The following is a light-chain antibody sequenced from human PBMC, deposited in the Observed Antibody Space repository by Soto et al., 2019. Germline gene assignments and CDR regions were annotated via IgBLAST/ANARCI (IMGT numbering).Light chain of an antibody. CDR1: QSISYW. CDR2: DAS. CDR3: QQYESYSLT. J-gene: IGKJ4*01. V-gene: IGKV1-5*01. Sequence: DIQMTQSPSTLSASIGDRVTITCRASQSISYWLAWYRQRPGKAPQLLIYDASTLASGVPSRFSGSRSGTEFTVTITNLQPDDFATYYCQQYESYSLTFGGGTKVEIK.